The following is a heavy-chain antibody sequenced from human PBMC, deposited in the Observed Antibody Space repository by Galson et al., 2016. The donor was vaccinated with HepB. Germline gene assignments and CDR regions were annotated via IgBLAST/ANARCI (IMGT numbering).Heavy chain of an antibody. D-gene: IGHD1-26*01. CDR1: GFTFSDYW. Sequence: SLRLSCAASGFTFSDYWMTWVRQAPGKGLEWVVNIRRDESARYYVDSVKGRFTISRDNAKNSLYLQMDSLRDEDTAVYYCARDVSPGYSGTYYDAFDVWGQGTMVTVSS. V-gene: IGHV3-7*01. CDR2: IRRDESAR. J-gene: IGHJ3*01. CDR3: ARDVSPGYSGTYYDAFDV.